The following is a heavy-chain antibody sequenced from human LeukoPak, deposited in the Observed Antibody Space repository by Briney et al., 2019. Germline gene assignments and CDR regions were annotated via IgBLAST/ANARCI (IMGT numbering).Heavy chain of an antibody. CDR3: AKGLNWFDP. J-gene: IGHJ5*02. V-gene: IGHV3-23*01. Sequence: GESLKISCVVSGFTFSTNGMSWVRQAPGKGLEWVSGLSGSGSSVYCADSVRGRLTISRDNSRNTLYLQLDSLRADDTAVYYCAKGLNWFDPWGQGTPVIVSS. CDR1: GFTFSTNG. CDR2: LSGSGSSV.